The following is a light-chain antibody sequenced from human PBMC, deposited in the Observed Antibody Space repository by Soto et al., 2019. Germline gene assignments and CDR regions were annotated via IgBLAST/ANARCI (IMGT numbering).Light chain of an antibody. CDR3: QQSHSAPLT. CDR2: SAS. V-gene: IGKV1-39*01. Sequence: DIPMTQSPSSLSASVGDRVTITCRASQSISTFLLWYQQKPGKAPKGLIYSASKLESGVPSRFSGSGSGTDFTLTISNLQPEDFATYYCQQSHSAPLTFGGGTKVEMK. J-gene: IGKJ4*01. CDR1: QSISTF.